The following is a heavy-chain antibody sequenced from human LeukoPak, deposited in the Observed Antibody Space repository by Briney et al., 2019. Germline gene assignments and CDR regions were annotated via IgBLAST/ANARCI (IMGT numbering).Heavy chain of an antibody. CDR1: GGSISSYY. J-gene: IGHJ4*02. CDR3: AGGDSSSSWYYFDY. V-gene: IGHV4-59*05. D-gene: IGHD6-6*01. CDR2: IYYSGST. Sequence: PSETLSLTCTVSGGSISSYYWSWIRQPPGKGLEWIGSIYYSGSTYYNPSLKSRVTISVDTSKNQFSLKLSSVTAADTAVYYCAGGDSSSSWYYFDYWGQGTLVTVSS.